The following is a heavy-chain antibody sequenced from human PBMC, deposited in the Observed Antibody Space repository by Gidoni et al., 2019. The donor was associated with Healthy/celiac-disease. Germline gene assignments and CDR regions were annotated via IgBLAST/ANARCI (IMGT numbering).Heavy chain of an antibody. J-gene: IGHJ4*02. D-gene: IGHD6-19*01. Sequence: QVQLQQSGPGLVKPSQTLPLTCAISRDRVSSYTAAWNWIRQSPSRGFEWLGRTYYRSKWYNDYAVSVKSRITINPDTSKNQFSRQLNSVTPEDTAVYYCAREYSSGWYGGELGYWGQGTLVTVSS. V-gene: IGHV6-1*01. CDR3: AREYSSGWYGGELGY. CDR1: RDRVSSYTAA. CDR2: TYYRSKWYN.